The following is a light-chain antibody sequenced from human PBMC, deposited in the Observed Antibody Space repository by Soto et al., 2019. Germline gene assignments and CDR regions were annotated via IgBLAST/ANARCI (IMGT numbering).Light chain of an antibody. V-gene: IGLV1-44*01. J-gene: IGLJ2*01. CDR1: NSTIGDNP. CDR2: TNN. CDR3: ASWDDKLNGVV. Sequence: QSVLTQPPSASGTPGRGFPFFCFGRNSTIGDNPVNWFQQLPGMAPRLLISTNNQRPSGVPDRFTASKSGTSGSLAISGLQSEDEADYYCASWDDKLNGVVFGGGTKLTVL.